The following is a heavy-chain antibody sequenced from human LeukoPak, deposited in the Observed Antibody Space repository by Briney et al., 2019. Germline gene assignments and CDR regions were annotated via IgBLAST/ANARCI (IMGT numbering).Heavy chain of an antibody. CDR2: ISGSGGST. D-gene: IGHD2-15*01. CDR3: AKGRYCSGGSCYSNWFDP. V-gene: IGHV3-23*01. Sequence: GSLRLSCAASGFTFSSYAMSWVRQAPGKGLEWVSAISGSGGSTYYADSVKGRFTISRDNSQNTLYLQMNSLRAEDTAVYYCAKGRYCSGGSCYSNWFDPWGQGTLVTVSS. J-gene: IGHJ5*02. CDR1: GFTFSSYA.